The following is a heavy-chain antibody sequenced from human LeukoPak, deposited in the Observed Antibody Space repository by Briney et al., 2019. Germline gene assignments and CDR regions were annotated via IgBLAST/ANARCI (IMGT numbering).Heavy chain of an antibody. CDR1: GYTFTSYD. J-gene: IGHJ5*02. V-gene: IGHV1-8*03. D-gene: IGHD2-2*02. CDR2: MNPNSGNT. CDR3: ARLYWSSTICYTEYNWFDP. Sequence: ASVKVSCKASGYTFTSYDTNWLRQATGLGLEWRGWMNPNSGNTGYAQKFRGRVTITRNTSISTAYMELSSLRSEDTAVYYCARLYWSSTICYTEYNWFDPWGQGTLVTVSS.